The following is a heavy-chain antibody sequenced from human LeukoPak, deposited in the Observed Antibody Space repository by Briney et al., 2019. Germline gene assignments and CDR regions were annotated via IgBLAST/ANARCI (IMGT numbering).Heavy chain of an antibody. CDR3: VKGPTAVAGWYDY. Sequence: GGSLRLSCAASGFTFINYGMHWVRQAPGKGLEWVAFIRYDGSNKYYADSVKGRFTISRDNSKNTLYLQMNSLRAEDTAVYYCVKGPTAVAGWYDYWGQGTLVTVSS. D-gene: IGHD6-19*01. CDR1: GFTFINYG. CDR2: IRYDGSNK. V-gene: IGHV3-30*02. J-gene: IGHJ4*02.